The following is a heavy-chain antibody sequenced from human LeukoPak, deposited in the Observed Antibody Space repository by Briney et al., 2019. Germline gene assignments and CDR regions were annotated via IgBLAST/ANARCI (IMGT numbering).Heavy chain of an antibody. CDR2: ISGYNGNT. D-gene: IGHD1-26*01. Sequence: GASVKVSCKASGYTFTSYGISWVRQAPGQGLEWMGWISGYNGNTNYAQKFQGRVTMTTDTSTSTAYMELRSLRSDDTAVYYCARSGVSLIYRGLSDNWGQGTLVTVSS. CDR1: GYTFTSYG. V-gene: IGHV1-18*01. J-gene: IGHJ4*02. CDR3: ARSGVSLIYRGLSDN.